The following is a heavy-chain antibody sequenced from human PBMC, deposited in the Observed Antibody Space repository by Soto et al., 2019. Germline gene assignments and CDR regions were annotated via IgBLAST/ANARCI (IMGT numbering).Heavy chain of an antibody. Sequence: GGSLRLSCAASGFTFSSYAMHWVRQAPGKGLEWVAVISYDGSNKYYADSVKGRFTISRDNSKNTLYLQMNSLRAEDTAVYYCARERDRSADTVSDYYDGMDVWGQGTTVTVSS. CDR2: ISYDGSNK. CDR3: ARERDRSADTVSDYYDGMDV. J-gene: IGHJ6*02. CDR1: GFTFSSYA. D-gene: IGHD5-18*01. V-gene: IGHV3-30-3*01.